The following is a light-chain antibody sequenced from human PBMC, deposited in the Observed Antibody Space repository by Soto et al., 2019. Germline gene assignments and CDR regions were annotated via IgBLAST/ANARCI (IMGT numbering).Light chain of an antibody. CDR3: QQSYSIPWT. Sequence: DIQMTQSPSSLSASVGDRVTITCRASQSMIRYLNWYQQKPGKAPKSLIYAASSLQGGVPSRFSGSGSGTEFTLTISNLQPEDFATYYCQQSYSIPWTFGQVTKVEI. CDR2: AAS. V-gene: IGKV1-39*01. J-gene: IGKJ1*01. CDR1: QSMIRY.